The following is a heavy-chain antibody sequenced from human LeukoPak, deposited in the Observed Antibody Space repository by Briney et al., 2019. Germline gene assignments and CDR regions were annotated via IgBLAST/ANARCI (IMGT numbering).Heavy chain of an antibody. CDR2: ISSSGSTI. D-gene: IGHD3-22*01. CDR1: GFTFSSYE. V-gene: IGHV3-48*03. CDR3: ARAHYYDSGARAFDI. J-gene: IGHJ3*02. Sequence: GGSLRLSCAASGFTFSSYEMNWVRQAPGKGPEWVSYISSSGSTIYYADSVKGRFTISRDNAKNSLYLQMNSLRAEDTAVYYCARAHYYDSGARAFDIWGQGTMVTVSS.